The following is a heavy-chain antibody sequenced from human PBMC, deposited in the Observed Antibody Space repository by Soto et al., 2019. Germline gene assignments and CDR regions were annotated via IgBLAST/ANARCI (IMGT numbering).Heavy chain of an antibody. D-gene: IGHD2-21*01. CDR3: ARGDLRRKAALDL. V-gene: IGHV3-74*01. CDR2: TNNDGASS. J-gene: IGHJ3*01. CDR1: GFIFSAFW. Sequence: EAQLVESGGDLVQPGESLRLSCEVSGFIFSAFWMHWVRHVPGEGLVWLSRTNNDGASSEYLDSVKGRFTVSRDNAKNTMFLHMFGLRVEDAGVYYCARGDLRRKAALDLWGQGAPVGVSS.